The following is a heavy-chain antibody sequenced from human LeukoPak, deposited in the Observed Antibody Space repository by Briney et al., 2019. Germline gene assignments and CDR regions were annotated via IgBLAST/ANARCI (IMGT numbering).Heavy chain of an antibody. V-gene: IGHV3-48*01. CDR1: GFTFRNYL. CDR3: ARGYSRAAFDI. CDR2: IRSTGETI. Sequence: GSLRLSCAASGFTFRNYLMNWVRQAPGKGLEWVSFIRSTGETIYYADSVKGRFTVSRDNGKNSLLLQMNSLRAEDTALYYCARGYSRAAFDIWGQGTVVAVSS. D-gene: IGHD2-15*01. J-gene: IGHJ3*02.